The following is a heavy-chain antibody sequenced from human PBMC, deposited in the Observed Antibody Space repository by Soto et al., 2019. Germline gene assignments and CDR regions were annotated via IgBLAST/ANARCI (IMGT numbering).Heavy chain of an antibody. V-gene: IGHV3-30*18. CDR2: ISYDGSNK. CDR3: AKVRYYDILTGIGDY. J-gene: IGHJ4*02. D-gene: IGHD3-9*01. CDR1: GFTFSSYG. Sequence: VQLVESGGGVVQPGRSLRLSCAASGFTFSSYGMHWVRQAPGKGLEWVAVISYDGSNKYYADSVKGRFTISRDNSKNTLYLQMNSLRAEDTAVYYCAKVRYYDILTGIGDYWGQGTLVTVSS.